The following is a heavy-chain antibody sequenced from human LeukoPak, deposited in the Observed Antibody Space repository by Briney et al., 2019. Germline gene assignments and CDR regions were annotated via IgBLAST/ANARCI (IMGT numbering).Heavy chain of an antibody. J-gene: IGHJ4*02. CDR1: CGYINSYY. Sequence: SETLSLTCTVSCGYINSYYCSWIRQPPGKGLELIGDIYYSGSSNYNPSLKSRVTISVDTSKNQFSLKLSCVTAADTGVYYCARERGGYSDTPFDYWSQGTLVTVSS. D-gene: IGHD5-18*01. CDR2: IYYSGSS. V-gene: IGHV4-59*01. CDR3: ARERGGYSDTPFDY.